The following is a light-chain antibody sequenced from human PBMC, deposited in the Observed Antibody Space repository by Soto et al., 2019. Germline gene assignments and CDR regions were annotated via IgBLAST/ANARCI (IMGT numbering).Light chain of an antibody. J-gene: IGKJ4*01. CDR3: QQYNSYPLT. V-gene: IGKV1-33*01. CDR2: DVT. CDR1: QDIDKY. Sequence: IQMTHSPSSLSASVGDRVTITCQASQDIDKYLNWYQQKPGKAPKLLIDDVTNLETGVPSRFSGSGSGTEFTLTISSLQPDDFATYYCQQYNSYPLTFGGGTKVDIK.